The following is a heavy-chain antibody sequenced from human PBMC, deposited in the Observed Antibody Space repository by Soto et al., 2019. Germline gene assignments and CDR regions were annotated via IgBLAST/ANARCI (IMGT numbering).Heavy chain of an antibody. CDR3: AKDLSYDILTGNTLDY. J-gene: IGHJ4*02. CDR2: ISGSGGST. V-gene: IGHV3-23*01. Sequence: GGSLRLSCAASGFTFSSYAMSWVRQAPGKGLEWVSAISGSGGSTYYADSVKGRFTISRDNSKNTLYLQMNSLRAEDTAVYYCAKDLSYDILTGNTLDYWGQGTLVTVSS. CDR1: GFTFSSYA. D-gene: IGHD3-9*01.